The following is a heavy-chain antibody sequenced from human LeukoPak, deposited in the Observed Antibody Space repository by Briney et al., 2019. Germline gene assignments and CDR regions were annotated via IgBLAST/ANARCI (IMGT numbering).Heavy chain of an antibody. V-gene: IGHV4-39*01. J-gene: IGHJ4*02. Sequence: SETLSLTCTVSGGSISSSSYYWGWIRQPPGEGLEWIGSIYYSGSTYYNPSLKSRVTISVDTSKNQFSLKLSSVTAADTAVYYCARLVGDYYFDYWGQGTLVTVSS. CDR3: ARLVGDYYFDY. D-gene: IGHD2-21*01. CDR1: GGSISSSSYY. CDR2: IYYSGST.